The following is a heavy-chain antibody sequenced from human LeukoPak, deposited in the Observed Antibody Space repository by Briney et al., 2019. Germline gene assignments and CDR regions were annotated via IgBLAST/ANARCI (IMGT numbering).Heavy chain of an antibody. V-gene: IGHV1-69*13. D-gene: IGHD1-14*01. CDR3: ARGKSPEYYFDY. J-gene: IGHJ4*02. CDR1: GGTFSSYA. Sequence: ASVKVSCKASGGTFSSYAISWVRQAPGQGLEWMGGIIPIFGTASYAQKFQGRVTITADESTSTAYMELSSLRSEDTAVYYCARGKSPEYYFDYWGQGTLVTVSS. CDR2: IIPIFGTA.